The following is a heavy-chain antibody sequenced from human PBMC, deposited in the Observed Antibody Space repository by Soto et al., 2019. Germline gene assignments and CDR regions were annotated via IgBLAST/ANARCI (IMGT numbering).Heavy chain of an antibody. Sequence: QVQVVESGGGVVQPGRSLRLSCAASGFSSYAMHWVRQAPGKGLEWLAVISYDGSNKYYADSVNGRFTISRDDSRNTMXLQMNSLRDADTAVYYWARDAWPNCSGGSCYGLDVWGQGTTVTVSS. J-gene: IGHJ6*02. V-gene: IGHV3-30-3*01. CDR3: ARDAWPNCSGGSCYGLDV. CDR2: ISYDGSNK. D-gene: IGHD2-15*01. CDR1: GFSSYA.